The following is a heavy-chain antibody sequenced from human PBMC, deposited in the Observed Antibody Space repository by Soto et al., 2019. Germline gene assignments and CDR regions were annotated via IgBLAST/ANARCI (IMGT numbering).Heavy chain of an antibody. Sequence: SETLSLTCTVSGGSISNYYWSWIRQPPGKGLEWIGYIHYSGNTKYNPSLKSRITITADTSKNQFSLKLSSVTAADTAVYYCARGHYDFWSGYFATIDYWGQGSLVTVSS. CDR1: GGSISNYY. D-gene: IGHD3-3*01. J-gene: IGHJ4*02. CDR2: IHYSGNT. V-gene: IGHV4-59*08. CDR3: ARGHYDFWSGYFATIDY.